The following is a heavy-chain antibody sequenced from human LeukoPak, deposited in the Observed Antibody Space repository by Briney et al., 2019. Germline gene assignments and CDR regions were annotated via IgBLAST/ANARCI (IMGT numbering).Heavy chain of an antibody. Sequence: SETLSLTCTVSGGSISSYDWSWVRQPPGKGLEWIGYIYYSGSTNYNPSLKSRVTISVDASTNQFSLKLSSVTAADTAVYYCARYYDSSGYDSIPPYNWFDPWGQGTLVTVSS. V-gene: IGHV4-59*01. CDR2: IYYSGST. J-gene: IGHJ5*02. D-gene: IGHD3-22*01. CDR3: ARYYDSSGYDSIPPYNWFDP. CDR1: GGSISSYD.